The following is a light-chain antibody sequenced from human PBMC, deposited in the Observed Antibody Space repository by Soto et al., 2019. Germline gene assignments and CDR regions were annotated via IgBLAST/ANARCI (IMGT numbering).Light chain of an antibody. V-gene: IGKV3-11*01. Sequence: EIVLTQSPATLSLSPGERATLSCRASQSVSSYLAWYQQKPGQAPRLLIYDASNRATGIPARFSGSGSGTDFTLTISSLQPDDFATYYCQQYNSYRWTFGQGTKVDIK. CDR1: QSVSSY. CDR3: QQYNSYRWT. J-gene: IGKJ1*01. CDR2: DAS.